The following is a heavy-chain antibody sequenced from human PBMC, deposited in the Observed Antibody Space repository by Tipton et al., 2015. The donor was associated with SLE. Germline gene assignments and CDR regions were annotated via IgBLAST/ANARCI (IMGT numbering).Heavy chain of an antibody. D-gene: IGHD1-26*01. J-gene: IGHJ3*02. V-gene: IGHV4-4*07. CDR1: GGSISSYY. Sequence: TLSLTCTVSGGSISSYYWSWIRQPAGKGLEWIGRIYTSGSTNYNPSLKSRVTMSVDTSKNQFSLKLSSVTAADTAVYYCARGQRELLHFDAFDIWGQGTMVTVSS. CDR2: IYTSGST. CDR3: ARGQRELLHFDAFDI.